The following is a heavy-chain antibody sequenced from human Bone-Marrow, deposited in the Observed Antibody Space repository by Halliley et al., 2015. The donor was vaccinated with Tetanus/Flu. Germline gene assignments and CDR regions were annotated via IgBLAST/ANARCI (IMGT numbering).Heavy chain of an antibody. D-gene: IGHD6-6*01. Sequence: IGYIYSSGTTSYHPSLKSRLAISLAMSKNHFSLKLSSVTAADTAVYYCARASDYASSSRAFYWGQGTLVTVSS. J-gene: IGHJ4*02. CDR2: IYSSGTT. V-gene: IGHV4-30-4*01. CDR3: ARASDYASSSRAFY.